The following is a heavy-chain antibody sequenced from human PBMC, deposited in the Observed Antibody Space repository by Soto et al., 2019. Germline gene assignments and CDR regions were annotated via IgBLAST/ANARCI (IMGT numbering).Heavy chain of an antibody. V-gene: IGHV2-5*02. CDR3: AHRRQREDYPLHRFDY. Sequence: QITLKESGPTLVKPTQTLTLTCTFSGFSLSTSGVVVGWIRQPPRKALEWLAFIYWDDDKRYSPSLTSRLIITKDPSKHQVVLTMTNMDPVDTATYYCAHRRQREDYPLHRFDYWGQGTLVTVSS. CDR1: GFSLSTSGVV. D-gene: IGHD2-2*01. J-gene: IGHJ4*02. CDR2: IYWDDDK.